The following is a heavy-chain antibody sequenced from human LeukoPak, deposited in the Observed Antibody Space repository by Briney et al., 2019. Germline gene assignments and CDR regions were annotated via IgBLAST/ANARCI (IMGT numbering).Heavy chain of an antibody. CDR1: GFTFSSYA. CDR3: AKAIRAEYYDSSGYYYGY. CDR2: ISGSGVST. J-gene: IGHJ4*02. Sequence: GGSLRLSCAASGFTFSSYAMSWVRQAPGKGLEWVSAISGSGVSTYYADSVKGRFTISRDNSKNTLYLQMHSLRAEDTAVYYCAKAIRAEYYDSSGYYYGYWGQGTLVTVSS. D-gene: IGHD3-22*01. V-gene: IGHV3-23*01.